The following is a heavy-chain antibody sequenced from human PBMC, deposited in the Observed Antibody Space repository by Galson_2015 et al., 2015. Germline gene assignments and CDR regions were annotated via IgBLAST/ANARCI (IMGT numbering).Heavy chain of an antibody. CDR3: AKGVVRYQDGYYFDY. V-gene: IGHV1-69*02. CDR1: GGTFSSYT. Sequence: SVKVSCKASGGTFSSYTISWVRQAPGQGLEWMGRIIPILGIANYARKFQGRVTITADKSTSTAYMELSSLRAEDTAVYYCAKGVVRYQDGYYFDYWGQGTLVTVSS. CDR2: IIPILGIA. J-gene: IGHJ4*02. D-gene: IGHD3-10*01.